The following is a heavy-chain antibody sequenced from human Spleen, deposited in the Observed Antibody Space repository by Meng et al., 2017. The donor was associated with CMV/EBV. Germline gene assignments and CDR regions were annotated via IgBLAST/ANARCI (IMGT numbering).Heavy chain of an antibody. CDR1: GFTFSSYS. CDR2: ISSSSSYI. D-gene: IGHD6-6*01. CDR3: AKDIGPYSSSSGCYGMDV. J-gene: IGHJ6*02. Sequence: GESLKISCAASGFTFSSYSMNWVRQAPGKGLEWVSSISSSSSYIYYADSVKGRFTISRDNAKNSLYLQMNSLRAEDTAVYYCAKDIGPYSSSSGCYGMDVWGLGTTVTVSS. V-gene: IGHV3-21*01.